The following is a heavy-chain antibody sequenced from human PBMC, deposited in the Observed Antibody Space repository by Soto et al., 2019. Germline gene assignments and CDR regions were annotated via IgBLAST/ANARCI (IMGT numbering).Heavy chain of an antibody. CDR2: ISAYNGNT. J-gene: IGHJ4*02. CDR3: ATTDMGDSYYYDSSGFDY. V-gene: IGHV1-18*04. Sequence: QVQLVQSGAEVKKPGASVKVSCKASGYTFTSYGISWVRQAPGQGLEWMGWISAYNGNTNYAQKLQGRVTMTTDTSPSTAYMELRSLRSDDTAVYYCATTDMGDSYYYDSSGFDYWGQGTLVTVSS. CDR1: GYTFTSYG. D-gene: IGHD3-22*01.